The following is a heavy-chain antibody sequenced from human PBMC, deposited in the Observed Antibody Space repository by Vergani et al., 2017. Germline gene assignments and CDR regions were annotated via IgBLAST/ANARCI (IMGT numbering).Heavy chain of an antibody. CDR1: GYTFTSYD. D-gene: IGHD3-22*01. CDR2: MNPNSGNT. J-gene: IGHJ6*02. CDR3: ARGSYDSSGYYSNYYYGMDV. V-gene: IGHV1-8*03. Sequence: QVQLVQSGAEVKKPGASVKVSCKASGYTFTSYDINWVRQATGHGLEWMGWMNPNSGNTGYAQKFQGRVTITRNTSISTAYMELSSLRSEDTAVYYCARGSYDSSGYYSNYYYGMDVWGQGTTVTVSS.